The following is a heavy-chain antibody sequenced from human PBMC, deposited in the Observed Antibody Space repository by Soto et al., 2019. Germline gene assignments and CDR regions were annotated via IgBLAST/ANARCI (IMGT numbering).Heavy chain of an antibody. CDR2: IIPIVGTA. D-gene: IGHD3-22*01. J-gene: IGHJ5*02. Sequence: QVQLVQSGAEVKKPGSSVKVSCKASGGTFSSYAITWVRQAPGQGLEWLGGIIPIVGTANYAQKFQGRVPITTDESTSTAYMELGSLRSEDTAVYFCARDRGPSSGSCPSGFDPWGQGTLVPVCS. CDR1: GGTFSSYA. V-gene: IGHV1-69*05. CDR3: ARDRGPSSGSCPSGFDP.